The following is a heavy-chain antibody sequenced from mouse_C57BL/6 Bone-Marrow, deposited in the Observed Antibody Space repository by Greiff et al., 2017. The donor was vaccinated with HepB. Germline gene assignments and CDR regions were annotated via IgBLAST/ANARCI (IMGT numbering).Heavy chain of an antibody. CDR3: ACYGNESFAY. CDR2: IDPSDSYT. J-gene: IGHJ3*01. D-gene: IGHD2-1*01. CDR1: GYTFTSYW. Sequence: QVQLQQPGAELVMPGASVKLSCKASGYTFTSYWMHWVKQRPGQGLEWIGEIDPSDSYTNYNQKFKGKSTLTVDKSSSTAYMQLSSLTSEDSAVYYFACYGNESFAYWGQGTLVTVSA. V-gene: IGHV1-69*01.